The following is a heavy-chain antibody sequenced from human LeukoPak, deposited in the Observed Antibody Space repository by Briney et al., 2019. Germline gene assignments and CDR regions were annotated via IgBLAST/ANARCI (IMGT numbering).Heavy chain of an antibody. J-gene: IGHJ4*02. D-gene: IGHD5-12*01. CDR3: ARYYSGYDDY. Sequence: SGGSLRLSCAASGFTFSSYIMNWVRQAPGEGLEWVSYISTSSSTIYYADSVKGRFTISRDNAKNSLYLQMNSLRAEDTAVYYCARYYSGYDDYWGQGTLVTVSS. V-gene: IGHV3-48*04. CDR2: ISTSSSTI. CDR1: GFTFSSYI.